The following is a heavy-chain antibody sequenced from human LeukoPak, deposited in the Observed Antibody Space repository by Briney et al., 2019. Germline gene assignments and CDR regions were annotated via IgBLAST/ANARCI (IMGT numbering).Heavy chain of an antibody. V-gene: IGHV3-7*01. Sequence: GGSLRLSCAASGFTFSNYWMSWVRQAPGKGLEWVASIKQDGSEKYYVDSVKGRFTISRDNAKNSLYLQMNSLRAEDTAVYYCARIKYGSGTYYFDYWGQGTLVTVSS. CDR3: ARIKYGSGTYYFDY. D-gene: IGHD3-10*01. CDR1: GFTFSNYW. CDR2: IKQDGSEK. J-gene: IGHJ4*02.